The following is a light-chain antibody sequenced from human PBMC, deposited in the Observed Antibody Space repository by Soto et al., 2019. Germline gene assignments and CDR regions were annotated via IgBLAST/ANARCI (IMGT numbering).Light chain of an antibody. CDR2: SND. CDR3: AAWDDNLKGVL. J-gene: IGLJ2*01. V-gene: IGLV1-44*01. Sequence: QSVLTQPPSASGTPGQRVTISCSGGSSNIGRTAVNWYQHLPGTAPKLLIHSNDQRPSGVPDRFSGSKSGTSASLAISGLQFEDEAAYYRAAWDDNLKGVLFGGGTKLTVL. CDR1: SSNIGRTA.